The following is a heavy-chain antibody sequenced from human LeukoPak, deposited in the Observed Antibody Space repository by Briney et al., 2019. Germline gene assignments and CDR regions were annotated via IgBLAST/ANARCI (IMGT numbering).Heavy chain of an antibody. J-gene: IGHJ4*02. Sequence: ASVKVSCKASGYTFTSYYMHWARQAPGQGLEWMGIINPSGGSTSYAQKFQGRVTMTRDTSTSTVYMELSSLRSEDTAVYYCARAPYSGRGFDYWGQGTLVTVSS. CDR3: ARAPYSGRGFDY. CDR2: INPSGGST. CDR1: GYTFTSYY. V-gene: IGHV1-46*01. D-gene: IGHD1-26*01.